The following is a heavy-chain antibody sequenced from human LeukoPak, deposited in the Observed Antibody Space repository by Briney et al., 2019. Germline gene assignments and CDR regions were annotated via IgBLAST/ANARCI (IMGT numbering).Heavy chain of an antibody. CDR1: GFTFSSYS. D-gene: IGHD1-26*01. CDR3: ARVSGATSYYYYYGMDV. Sequence: GGSLRLSCAASGFTFSSYSMNWVRQAPGKGLEWVSSISSSSSYIYYADSVKGRFTISRDNAKNSLYLQMNGLRAEDTAVYYCARVSGATSYYYYYGMDVWGQGTTVTVSS. V-gene: IGHV3-21*01. CDR2: ISSSSSYI. J-gene: IGHJ6*02.